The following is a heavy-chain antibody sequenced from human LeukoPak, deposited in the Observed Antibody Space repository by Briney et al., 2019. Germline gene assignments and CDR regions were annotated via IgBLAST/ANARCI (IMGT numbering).Heavy chain of an antibody. D-gene: IGHD6-6*01. V-gene: IGHV3-48*03. CDR1: GFTFSNYE. Sequence: GGSLRLSCAASGFTFSNYEMNWVRQAPGKGLEWVSYISSSGNTIYYADSVKGRFTISRDNAKNSLYLQMNSLRVEDTAVYYCARGGAARPDFWGQGTLVTVSS. CDR3: ARGGAARPDF. J-gene: IGHJ4*02. CDR2: ISSSGNTI.